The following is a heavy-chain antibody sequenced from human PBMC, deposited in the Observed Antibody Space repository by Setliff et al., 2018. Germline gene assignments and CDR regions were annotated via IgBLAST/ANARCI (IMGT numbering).Heavy chain of an antibody. J-gene: IGHJ6*03. D-gene: IGHD2-2*01. V-gene: IGHV4-61*09. CDR1: GGSISSGGFY. CDR2: FHTGGAT. CDR3: ARYYCSSTSCSPWYYYYYMDV. Sequence: SETLSLTCSVSGGSISSGGFYWSWIRQSAGRGLEWIGHFHTGGATDYNPSLKSRVTISVDTSKNQFSLKLSSVTAADTAVYYCARYYCSSTSCSPWYYYYYMDVWGKGTTVTVSS.